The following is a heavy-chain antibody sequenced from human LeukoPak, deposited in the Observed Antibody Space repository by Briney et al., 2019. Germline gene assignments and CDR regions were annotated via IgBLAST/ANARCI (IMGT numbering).Heavy chain of an antibody. CDR2: ISAYNGNT. Sequence: ASVKVSCKASGYTFTSYGISWVRQAPGQGLEWMGWISAYNGNTNYAQKLQGRVTMTTGTSTSTAYMELRSLRSDDTAVYYCAGCSSTSCYSGYYYYMDVWGKGTTVTVSS. J-gene: IGHJ6*03. CDR3: AGCSSTSCYSGYYYYMDV. V-gene: IGHV1-18*01. D-gene: IGHD2-2*01. CDR1: GYTFTSYG.